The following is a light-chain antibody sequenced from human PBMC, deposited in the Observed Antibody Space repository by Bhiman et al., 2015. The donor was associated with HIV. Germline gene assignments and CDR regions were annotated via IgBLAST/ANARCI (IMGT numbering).Light chain of an antibody. CDR1: SSNIGTKY. V-gene: IGLV1-47*01. CDR2: RNN. Sequence: QSVLTQAPSASGTPGQRVTISCSGSSSNIGTKYVYWYQQLPGTAPKLLINRNNQRPSGVPDRFSGSKSGTSASLAISGLQAEDEGDYYCSAWDDSLHAWVFGGGTKLTVL. J-gene: IGLJ3*02. CDR3: SAWDDSLHAWV.